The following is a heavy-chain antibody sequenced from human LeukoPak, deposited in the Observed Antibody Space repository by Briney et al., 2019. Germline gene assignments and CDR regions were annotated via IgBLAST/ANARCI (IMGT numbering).Heavy chain of an antibody. J-gene: IGHJ4*02. V-gene: IGHV3-7*05. CDR2: IKQDGSQK. Sequence: PGGSLRLSCAASGFTFSNYWMMCVRQAPGKGLEWVANIKQDGSQKNYVDSVKGRFTISRDNAKNSLYLQMNSLRAEDTAVYYCARDQRWFDYWGQGALVTVSS. D-gene: IGHD2-15*01. CDR1: GFTFSNYW. CDR3: ARDQRWFDY.